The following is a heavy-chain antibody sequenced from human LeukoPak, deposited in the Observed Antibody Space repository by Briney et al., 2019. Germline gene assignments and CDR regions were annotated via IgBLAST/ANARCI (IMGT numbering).Heavy chain of an antibody. CDR3: ARASIVVVPAAAYYYYYMDV. J-gene: IGHJ6*03. V-gene: IGHV1-69*05. CDR1: GGTFSSYA. Sequence: SVKVSCKASGGTFSSYAISWVRQAPGQGLDWMGRIIPIFGTANYAQKFQGRVTIPTDESTSTAYMELSSLRSEDTAVYYCARASIVVVPAAAYYYYYMDVWGKGTTVTVSS. D-gene: IGHD2-2*01. CDR2: IIPIFGTA.